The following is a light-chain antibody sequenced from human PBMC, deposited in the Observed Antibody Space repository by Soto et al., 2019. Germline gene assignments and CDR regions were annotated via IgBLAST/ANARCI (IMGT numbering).Light chain of an antibody. CDR3: QQRSNWLT. Sequence: EIVLTQSPATLSLSPGERATLSCRASQSVSSYLAWYQQKSGQAPSLLIYDASNRATGIPARFSGGGSGTDFTLTISSLEPEDFAVYYCQQRSNWLTFGGGTKVEIK. J-gene: IGKJ4*01. CDR2: DAS. V-gene: IGKV3-11*01. CDR1: QSVSSY.